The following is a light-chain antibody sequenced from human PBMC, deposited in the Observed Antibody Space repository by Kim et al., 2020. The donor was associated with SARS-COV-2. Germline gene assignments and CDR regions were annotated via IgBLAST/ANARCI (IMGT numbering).Light chain of an antibody. CDR2: AAS. Sequence: SPGERATHFCRASLSINSKFLAWYQQKLGQAPRLLIYAASSRATGVPDRFSGSGSGTEFTLSISSLEPEDFAVYYCQHYGNTRATFGQGTRLEIK. CDR3: QHYGNTRAT. V-gene: IGKV3-20*01. CDR1: LSINSKF. J-gene: IGKJ5*01.